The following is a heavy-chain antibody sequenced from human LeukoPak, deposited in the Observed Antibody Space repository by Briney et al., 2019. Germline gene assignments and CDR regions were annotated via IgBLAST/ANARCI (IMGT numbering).Heavy chain of an antibody. D-gene: IGHD3-10*01. CDR2: ISTYNANT. CDR3: ARDVVAYGSGTYNYFDH. CDR1: GYIFTDNG. Sequence: GASVKVSCKTSGYIFTDNGISWVRLAPGQGLEWMGWISTYNANTNYAQNLQGRVTMTRDTSTRTAYMELRSLRSDDTAVYYCARDVVAYGSGTYNYFDHWGRGTLVTVSS. J-gene: IGHJ4*02. V-gene: IGHV1-18*01.